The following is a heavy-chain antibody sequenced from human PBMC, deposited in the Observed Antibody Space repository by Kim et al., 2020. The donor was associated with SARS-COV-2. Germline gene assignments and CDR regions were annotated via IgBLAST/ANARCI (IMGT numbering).Heavy chain of an antibody. CDR1: GFTFSSYA. CDR2: ISSNGGST. V-gene: IGHV3-64*01. J-gene: IGHJ6*02. Sequence: GGSLRLSCAASGFTFSSYAMHWVRQAPGKGLEYVSAISSNGGSTYYANSVKGRFTISRDNSKNTLYLQMGSLRAEDMAVYYCARGKEITMIVVAPGFGMDVWGQGTTVTVSS. D-gene: IGHD3-22*01. CDR3: ARGKEITMIVVAPGFGMDV.